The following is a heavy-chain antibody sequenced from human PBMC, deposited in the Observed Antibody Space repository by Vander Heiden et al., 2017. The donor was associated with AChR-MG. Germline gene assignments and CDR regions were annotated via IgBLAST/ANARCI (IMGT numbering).Heavy chain of an antibody. J-gene: IGHJ4*02. CDR1: GSPFSCYA. V-gene: IGHV3-23*01. Sequence: VQLLESGRGLVQPGGSLSLPCAASGSPFSCYAMSWVGRAQGKGLEWVSAISGSGGSTYYADSVKGRFTISRDNTKNTLYLQMNSLRAEDTAVYYCANPKGPIRYFDWFMGYWGQGTLVTVSS. CDR3: ANPKGPIRYFDWFMGY. CDR2: ISGSGGST. D-gene: IGHD3-9*01.